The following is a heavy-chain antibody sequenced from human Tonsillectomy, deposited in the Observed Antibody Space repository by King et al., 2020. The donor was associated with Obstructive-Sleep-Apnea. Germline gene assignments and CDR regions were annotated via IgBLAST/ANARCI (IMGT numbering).Heavy chain of an antibody. J-gene: IGHJ4*02. V-gene: IGHV3-21*01. CDR2: ISSSSSYI. CDR1: GFTFSSYS. CDR3: AREGAYGSGSSLDY. Sequence: EVQLVESGGGLVKPGGSLRLSCAASGFTFSSYSMNWVRQAPGKGLEVFSSISSSSSYIYYADPVKGRFTIPRDNAKNSLYLQMNSLRAEDTAVYYCAREGAYGSGSSLDYWGQGTLVTVSS. D-gene: IGHD3-10*01.